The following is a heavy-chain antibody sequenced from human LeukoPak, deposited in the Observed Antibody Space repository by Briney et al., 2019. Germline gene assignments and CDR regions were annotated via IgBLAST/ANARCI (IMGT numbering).Heavy chain of an antibody. CDR3: ARDFSGMDV. J-gene: IGHJ6*02. CDR2: INTDGSER. CDR1: GFTISGHW. V-gene: IGHV3-7*01. Sequence: GGSLRLSCAASGFTISGHWMAWVRQAPGKGLEWVADINTDGSERYYVDSVRGRFTISRDNAKNSVYLQMNSLGVEDTAVYYCARDFSGMDVWGQGTTVTVSS.